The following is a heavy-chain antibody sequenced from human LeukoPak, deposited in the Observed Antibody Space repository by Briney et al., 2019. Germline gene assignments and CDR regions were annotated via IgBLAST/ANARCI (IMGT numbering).Heavy chain of an antibody. V-gene: IGHV1-46*01. CDR2: IHPSGGST. CDR3: VRDAVAATASYYFDY. J-gene: IGHJ4*02. CDR1: GYTFTGYY. D-gene: IGHD6-13*01. Sequence: GASVKVSCKASGYTFTGYYMHWVRQAPGQGLEWMGIIHPSGGSTSYAEKFQGRVTMTRDTSTSTVYMELSGLRSEDTAVYYCVRDAVAATASYYFDYWGQGTLVAVSS.